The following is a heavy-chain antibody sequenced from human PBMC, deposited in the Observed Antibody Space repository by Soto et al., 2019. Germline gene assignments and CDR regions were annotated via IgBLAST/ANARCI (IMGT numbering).Heavy chain of an antibody. CDR3: ARVKFRYYDFWSGYLDYYYGMDV. CDR1: GFTFSSYG. J-gene: IGHJ6*02. Sequence: PGGSLRLSCAASGFTFSSYGMHWVRQAPGKGLEWVAVIWYDGSNKYYADSVKGRFTISRDNSKNTLYLQMNSLRAEDTAVYYCARVKFRYYDFWSGYLDYYYGMDVWGQGTTVTV. CDR2: IWYDGSNK. D-gene: IGHD3-3*01. V-gene: IGHV3-33*01.